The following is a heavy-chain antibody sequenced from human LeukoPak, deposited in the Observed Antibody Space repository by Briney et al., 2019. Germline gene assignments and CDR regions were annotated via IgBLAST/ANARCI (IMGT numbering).Heavy chain of an antibody. Sequence: PGGSLRLSCAASGFTFSSYEMNWVRQAPGKGLEWVSYISSGGSTIYYADSVKGRFTISRDNAKNSLYLQMNSLRAEDTAVYYCARETYCGGDCQTLYYFDYWGQGTLVTVSS. CDR2: ISSGGSTI. CDR3: ARETYCGGDCQTLYYFDY. J-gene: IGHJ4*02. D-gene: IGHD2-21*02. CDR1: GFTFSSYE. V-gene: IGHV3-48*03.